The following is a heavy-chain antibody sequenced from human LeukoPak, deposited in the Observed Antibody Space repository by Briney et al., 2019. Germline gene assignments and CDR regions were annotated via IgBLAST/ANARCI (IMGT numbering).Heavy chain of an antibody. J-gene: IGHJ4*02. D-gene: IGHD3-10*01. CDR1: GFTFSSFG. CDR2: ISYDGSNK. CDR3: ARGPYGSGSFLVY. Sequence: GGSLRLSCAASGFTFSSFGMHSVRQAPGKGLEWVAVISYDGSNKNYADSVKGRFTISRDDSKNTLFLQMDSLRPEDTAVYYCARGPYGSGSFLVYWGQGTLVTVSS. V-gene: IGHV3-30*03.